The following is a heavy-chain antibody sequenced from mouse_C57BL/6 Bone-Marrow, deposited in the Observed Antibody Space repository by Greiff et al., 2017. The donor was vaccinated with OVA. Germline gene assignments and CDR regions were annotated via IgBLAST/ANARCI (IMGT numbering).Heavy chain of an antibody. V-gene: IGHV1-19*01. CDR2: INPYNGGT. J-gene: IGHJ1*03. CDR3: ARGLGYFDV. Sequence: EVKLHESGPVLVKPGASVKMSCKASGYTFTDYYMNWVKQSHGKSLEWIGVINPYNGGTSYNQKFKGKATLTVDKSSSTAYMELNSLISEDSAVYYCARGLGYFDVWGTGTTVTVSS. CDR1: GYTFTDYY.